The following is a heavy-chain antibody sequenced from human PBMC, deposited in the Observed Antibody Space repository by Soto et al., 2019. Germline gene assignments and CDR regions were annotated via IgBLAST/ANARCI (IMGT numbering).Heavy chain of an antibody. V-gene: IGHV1-46*01. CDR1: GYTFTSYY. CDR2: INPSGGST. Sequence: ASVKVSCKASGYTFTSYYMHWVRQAPGQGLEWMGIINPSGGSTSYAQKFQGRATMTRDTSTSTVYMELSSLRSEDTAVYYCAKDYGDYLDYFDYWGQGTLVTVSS. D-gene: IGHD4-17*01. J-gene: IGHJ4*02. CDR3: AKDYGDYLDYFDY.